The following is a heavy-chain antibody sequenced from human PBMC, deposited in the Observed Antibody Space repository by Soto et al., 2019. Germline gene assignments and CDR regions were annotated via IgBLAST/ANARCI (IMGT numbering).Heavy chain of an antibody. J-gene: IGHJ4*02. CDR3: AKGKDYYDSSGYYLVY. D-gene: IGHD3-22*01. Sequence: GSLRLSCAASGFTFSSYGMYWVRQAPGKGLEWVAVISYDGSNKYYADSVKGRFTISRDNSKNTLYLQMNSLRAEDTAVYYCAKGKDYYDSSGYYLVYWGQGT. CDR2: ISYDGSNK. CDR1: GFTFSSYG. V-gene: IGHV3-30*18.